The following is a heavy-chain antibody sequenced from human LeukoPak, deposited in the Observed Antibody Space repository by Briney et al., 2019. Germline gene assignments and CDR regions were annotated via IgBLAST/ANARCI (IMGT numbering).Heavy chain of an antibody. CDR2: ISYDGSNK. CDR1: GFTFSSYA. D-gene: IGHD3-10*01. V-gene: IGHV3-30*04. J-gene: IGHJ4*02. Sequence: GGSLRLSCVASGFTFSSYAMHWVRQAPGKGLEWVTVISYDGSNKYYADSVTGRFTISRDNSKNTLYLQMNSLRAEDTALYFCARDSGSYYIRYYFDYWGQGTLVTVSS. CDR3: ARDSGSYYIRYYFDY.